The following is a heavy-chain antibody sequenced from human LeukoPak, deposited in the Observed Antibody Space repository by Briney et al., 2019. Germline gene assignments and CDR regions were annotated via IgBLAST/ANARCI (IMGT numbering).Heavy chain of an antibody. J-gene: IGHJ5*02. Sequence: SETLSLTCTVSGGSISSSSYYWGWIRQPPGKGLEWIGSIYYSGSTYYNPSLKSRVTISVDTSKNQFSLKLSSVTAADTAVYYCARVWGIVVVVAASPWFDPWGQGTLVTVSS. V-gene: IGHV4-39*07. CDR1: GGSISSSSYY. CDR2: IYYSGST. CDR3: ARVWGIVVVVAASPWFDP. D-gene: IGHD2-15*01.